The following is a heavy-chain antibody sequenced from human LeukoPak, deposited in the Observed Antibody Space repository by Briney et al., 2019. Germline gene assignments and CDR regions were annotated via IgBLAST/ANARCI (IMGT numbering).Heavy chain of an antibody. CDR1: GFTFSNAW. V-gene: IGHV3-15*01. Sequence: GGSLRLSCAASGFTFSNAWMSWVRQAPGKGLEWVGRIKSKTDGGTTDFAAPVKGRFTISRDDSKNTLYLQMNSLKTEDTAVYYCTFYLLWFGELLSYWGQGTLVTVSS. CDR3: TFYLLWFGELLSY. J-gene: IGHJ4*02. CDR2: IKSKTDGGTT. D-gene: IGHD3-10*01.